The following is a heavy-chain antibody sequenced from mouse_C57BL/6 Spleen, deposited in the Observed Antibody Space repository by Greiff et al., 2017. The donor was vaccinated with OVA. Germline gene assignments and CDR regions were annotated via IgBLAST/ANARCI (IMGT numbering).Heavy chain of an antibody. Sequence: QVQLQQSGAELVRPGASVKLSCKASGYTFTDYYINWVKQRPGQGLEWIARIYPGSGNTYYNEKFKGKATLTAEKSSSTAYMQLSSLTSEDSAVYFCARSSTGTWYFDVWGTGTTVTVSS. V-gene: IGHV1-76*01. CDR3: ARSSTGTWYFDV. CDR2: IYPGSGNT. D-gene: IGHD4-1*01. J-gene: IGHJ1*03. CDR1: GYTFTDYY.